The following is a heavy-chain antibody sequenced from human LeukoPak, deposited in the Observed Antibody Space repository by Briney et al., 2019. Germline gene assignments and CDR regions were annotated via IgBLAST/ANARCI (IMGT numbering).Heavy chain of an antibody. J-gene: IGHJ4*02. CDR3: ARTKPPCTSCLLLDY. V-gene: IGHV1-2*02. CDR1: GYTFTGYY. Sequence: ASVKVSCKASGYTFTGYYIHWLRQAPGQGLEWMGWINPNSGGINYAPKFQGLVTMSSDASITTAYMELNRLISADTAVYYCARTKPPCTSCLLLDYWGQGTLVTVSS. D-gene: IGHD2-2*01. CDR2: INPNSGGI.